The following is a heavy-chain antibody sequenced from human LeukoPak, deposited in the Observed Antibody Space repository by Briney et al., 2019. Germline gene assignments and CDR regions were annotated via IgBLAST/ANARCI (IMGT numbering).Heavy chain of an antibody. D-gene: IGHD3-10*01. V-gene: IGHV3-30*01. Sequence: PGRSLRLSCAASGFTFTNYAMHWVRQAPGKGLEWVSIISYEGSEKYYADSVKGRFTISRDNSRSTLYLQMNSLRPEDTAVYYCARGREAGNRRLAGDDYWGQGTLVIVSS. CDR3: ARGREAGNRRLAGDDY. CDR1: GFTFTNYA. CDR2: ISYEGSEK. J-gene: IGHJ4*02.